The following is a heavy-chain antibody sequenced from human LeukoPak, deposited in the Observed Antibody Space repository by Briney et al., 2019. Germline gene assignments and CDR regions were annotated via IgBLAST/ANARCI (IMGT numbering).Heavy chain of an antibody. CDR1: GGSISSYY. CDR2: IYYSGNT. CDR3: AIDYYDSSGHGDY. V-gene: IGHV4-59*12. J-gene: IGHJ4*02. Sequence: SETLSLTCTVSGGSISSYYWSWIRQPPGKGLEWIGYIYYSGNTNYNPSLKSRVTISVDTSKNQFSLKLSSVTAADTAVYYCAIDYYDSSGHGDYWGQGTLVTVSS. D-gene: IGHD3-22*01.